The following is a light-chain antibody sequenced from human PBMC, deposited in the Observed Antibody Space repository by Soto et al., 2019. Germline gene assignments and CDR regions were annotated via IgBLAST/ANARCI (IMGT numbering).Light chain of an antibody. CDR3: QSYDNSLTTYVV. J-gene: IGLJ2*01. CDR1: SSNIGAGYD. V-gene: IGLV1-40*01. CDR2: GNN. Sequence: QAVVTQPPSVSGAPGQRVTITCTGSSSNIGAGYDVHWYQQVPGTAPKVLIYGNNIRPSGVPDRFSGSKSGTSASLAITGLHAEDEADYYCQSYDNSLTTYVVFGGGTKVTV.